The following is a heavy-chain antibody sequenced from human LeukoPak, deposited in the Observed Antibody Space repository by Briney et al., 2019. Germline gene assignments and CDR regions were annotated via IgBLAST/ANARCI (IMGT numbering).Heavy chain of an antibody. V-gene: IGHV4-30-4*01. J-gene: IGHJ5*02. CDR1: GGSISSGDYY. CDR2: IYYSGST. CDR3: ASRTVTTFRFDP. D-gene: IGHD4-17*01. Sequence: QTLSLTCTVSGGSISSGDYYWSWIRQPPGKGLEWIGYIYYSGSTYYNPSLKSRVTISVDTSKNQFSLKLSSVTAADTAVHYCASRTVTTFRFDPWGQGTLVTVSS.